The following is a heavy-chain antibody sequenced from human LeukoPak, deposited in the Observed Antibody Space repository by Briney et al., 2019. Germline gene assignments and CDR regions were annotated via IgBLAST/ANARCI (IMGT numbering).Heavy chain of an antibody. D-gene: IGHD6-19*01. CDR1: GFTFDEYT. J-gene: IGHJ6*02. Sequence: PGRSLRLSCAASGFTFDEYTMHWVRQAPGKGLEWVSGISRNSGSIGYADSVKGRFTISRDNAKNSLYLQMNSLRAEDTALYYCAKDIVLAVDYYHYGMDVWGQGTTITVSS. CDR3: AKDIVLAVDYYHYGMDV. CDR2: ISRNSGSI. V-gene: IGHV3-9*01.